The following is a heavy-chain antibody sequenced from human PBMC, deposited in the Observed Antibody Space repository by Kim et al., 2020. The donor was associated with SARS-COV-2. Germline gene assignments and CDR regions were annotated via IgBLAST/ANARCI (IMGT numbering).Heavy chain of an antibody. J-gene: IGHJ3*02. D-gene: IGHD1-26*01. CDR3: ATLKIVGATGVAFDI. Sequence: DPVKGRFTISIDNSKNTLDLQMNSLRAEDTAVYYCATLKIVGATGVAFDIWGQGTMVTVSS. V-gene: IGHV3-23*01.